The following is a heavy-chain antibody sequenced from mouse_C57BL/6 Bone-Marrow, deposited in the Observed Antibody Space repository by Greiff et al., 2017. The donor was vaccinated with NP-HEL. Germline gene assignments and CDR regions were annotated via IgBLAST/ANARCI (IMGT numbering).Heavy chain of an antibody. CDR2: INPGSGGT. Sequence: VQLQQSGAELVRPGTSVTVSCKASGYAFTNYLIEWVKQRPGQGLEWIGVINPGSGGTNYNEKFKGKATLTADKSSSTAYMQLSSLTSEDSAVYFCARSLFYYCGSSRDYWGQGTTLTVSS. J-gene: IGHJ2*01. V-gene: IGHV1-54*01. CDR3: ARSLFYYCGSSRDY. D-gene: IGHD1-1*01. CDR1: GYAFTNYL.